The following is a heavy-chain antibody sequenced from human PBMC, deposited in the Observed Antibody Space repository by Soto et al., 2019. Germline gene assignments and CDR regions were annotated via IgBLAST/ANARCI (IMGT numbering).Heavy chain of an antibody. V-gene: IGHV3-30-3*01. J-gene: IGHJ6*02. D-gene: IGHD2-2*01. CDR1: VFTFSSYA. CDR3: ARDLLKPADRNYYYYYGMHV. CDR2: ISYDGSNK. Sequence: VGSLRLSCAASVFTFSSYAMHCVRHSPGKWLEWVAVISYDGSNKYYADSVKGRFTISRDNSKNTLYLQMNSLRAEDTAVYYCARDLLKPADRNYYYYYGMHVWGQGTTVTVSS.